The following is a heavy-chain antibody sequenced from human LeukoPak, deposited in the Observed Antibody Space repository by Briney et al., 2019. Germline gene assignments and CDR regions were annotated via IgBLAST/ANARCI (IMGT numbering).Heavy chain of an antibody. CDR1: GGTFSSYA. V-gene: IGHV1-69*06. D-gene: IGHD6-6*01. J-gene: IGHJ6*03. CDR2: IIPIFGTA. CDR3: ARDNSSSSSFYYYYMDV. Sequence: ASVKVSCKASGGTFSSYAISWVRQAPGQGLEWMGGIIPIFGTANCAQKFQGRVTITADKSTSTAYMELSSLRSEDTAVYYCARDNSSSSSFYYYYMDVWGKGTTVTVSS.